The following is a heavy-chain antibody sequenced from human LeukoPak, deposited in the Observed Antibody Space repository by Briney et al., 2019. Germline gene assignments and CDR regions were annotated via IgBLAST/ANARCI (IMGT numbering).Heavy chain of an antibody. CDR3: ARGFRGVRGEIDC. CDR2: IYYCRST. CDR1: GGSISSYY. J-gene: IGHJ4*02. D-gene: IGHD3-10*01. V-gene: IGHV4-59*01. Sequence: PSETLSLTCTVSGGSISSYYWTWIRQPPRKGLEWIGYIYYCRSTFYNPSLKSRVTISVDTSKNQFSLKRSSVTAADTAVYYCARGFRGVRGEIDCWGQGTLVTVSS.